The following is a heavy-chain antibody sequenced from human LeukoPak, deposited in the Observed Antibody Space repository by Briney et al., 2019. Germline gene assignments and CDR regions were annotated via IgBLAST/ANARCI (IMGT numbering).Heavy chain of an antibody. CDR1: GGTFSSYA. J-gene: IGHJ5*02. CDR3: ARVLYRCSSTSCYVMMGEAFDP. CDR2: IIPIFGTA. Sequence: ASVKVSCKASGGTFSSYAISWVRQAPGQGLEWMGGIIPIFGTANYAQKFQGRVTITADESTSTAYMELSSLRSEDTAVYYCARVLYRCSSTSCYVMMGEAFDPWGQGTLVTVSS. D-gene: IGHD2-2*01. V-gene: IGHV1-69*13.